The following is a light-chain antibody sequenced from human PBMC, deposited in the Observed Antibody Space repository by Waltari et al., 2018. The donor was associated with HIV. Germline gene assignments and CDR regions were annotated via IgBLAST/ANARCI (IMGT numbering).Light chain of an antibody. V-gene: IGLV2-23*01. CDR2: EDN. J-gene: IGLJ3*02. CDR1: SSDVGRYNV. Sequence: QSALTQPASVSGSPGPSITISCTGTSSDVGRYNVVSWYQQHPGKAPKLMIYEDNKRPSGVSNRFSGSKSGNTASLTISGLQAEDEADYYCCSYTGSTTWVFGGGTKLTVL. CDR3: CSYTGSTTWV.